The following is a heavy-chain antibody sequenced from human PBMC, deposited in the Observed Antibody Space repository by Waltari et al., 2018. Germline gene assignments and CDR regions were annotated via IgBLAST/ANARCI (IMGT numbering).Heavy chain of an antibody. V-gene: IGHV1-2*06. CDR2: MHPRSGGT. J-gene: IGHJ4*02. CDR1: GYIFTAFF. Sequence: QVQLVQSGAEVKNPGASVKVSCKASGYIFTAFFLHWISQAPGQGFEWLGRMHPRSGGTNVAQYFQGGLSVTSDTSINTAYMELGRLRPYDTAMYYCARGPNSWGRGTLVTVSA. CDR3: ARGPNS.